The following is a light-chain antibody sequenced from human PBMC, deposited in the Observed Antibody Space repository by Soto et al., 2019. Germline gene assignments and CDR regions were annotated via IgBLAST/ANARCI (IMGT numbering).Light chain of an antibody. J-gene: IGLJ1*01. CDR3: CSYAGASTYV. Sequence: QSAPTQPASVSGSPGQSITISCTGTSSDVGSYDLVSWYQQHPGKAPKLMIYEATKRPSGVSVRFSGSKSGNTASLTISGLQAEDEADYYCCSYAGASTYVFGIGTKLTVL. V-gene: IGLV2-23*01. CDR1: SSDVGSYDL. CDR2: EAT.